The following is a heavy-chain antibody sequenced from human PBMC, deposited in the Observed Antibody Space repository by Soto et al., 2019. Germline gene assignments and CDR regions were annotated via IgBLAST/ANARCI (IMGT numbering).Heavy chain of an antibody. D-gene: IGHD6-19*01. CDR1: GYTFTTYG. J-gene: IGHJ3*02. V-gene: IGHV1-18*01. CDR3: ARDDSPSRDWYDAFNI. CDR2: ISAHNGNT. Sequence: QVQLVQSGAEVKKPGASVNVSCKASGYTFTTYGISWVRQAPGQGLEWLGWISAHNGNTNYAQKLQGRVTMTTDTSASTAYMELRSLKSDDTAVYYCARDDSPSRDWYDAFNIWGQGTMVTVSS.